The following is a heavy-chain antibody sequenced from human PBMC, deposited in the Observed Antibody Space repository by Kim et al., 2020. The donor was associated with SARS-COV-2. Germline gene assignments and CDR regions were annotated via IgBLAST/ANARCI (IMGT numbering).Heavy chain of an antibody. V-gene: IGHV3-48*03. Sequence: DRVTISRDNAKNSLYLQMNSLRAEDTAVYYCARDPASAIFGVVIPKHFDYWGQGTLVTVSS. D-gene: IGHD3-3*01. J-gene: IGHJ4*02. CDR3: ARDPASAIFGVVIPKHFDY.